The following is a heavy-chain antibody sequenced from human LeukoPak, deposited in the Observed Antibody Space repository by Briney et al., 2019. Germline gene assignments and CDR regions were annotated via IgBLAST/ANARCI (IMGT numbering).Heavy chain of an antibody. CDR2: LSGSGGDT. J-gene: IGHJ6*02. Sequence: GGSLRLSCVASGFTFGHNAMAWVRQAPGKRLEWVSALSGSGGDTFYADSVKGRFTISRDNSKNFVYLQMHSLRTEDTALYYCTKDMEWGMDVWGQGTTVIVSS. CDR1: GFTFGHNA. V-gene: IGHV3-43*02. CDR3: TKDMEWGMDV. D-gene: IGHD3-3*01.